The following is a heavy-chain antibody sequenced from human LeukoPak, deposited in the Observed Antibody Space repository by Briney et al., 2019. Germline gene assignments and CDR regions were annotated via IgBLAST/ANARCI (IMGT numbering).Heavy chain of an antibody. CDR2: INPNSGGT. CDR3: ARERKGYYDSSGYYGLTFDY. CDR1: GYTFTGYY. J-gene: IGHJ4*02. V-gene: IGHV1-2*02. D-gene: IGHD3-22*01. Sequence: ASVKVSCKASGYTFTGYYMHWVRQAPGQGLEWMGWINPNSGGTNYAQKSQGRVTMTRDTSISTAYMELSRLRSDDTAVYYCARERKGYYDSSGYYGLTFDYWGQGTLVTVSS.